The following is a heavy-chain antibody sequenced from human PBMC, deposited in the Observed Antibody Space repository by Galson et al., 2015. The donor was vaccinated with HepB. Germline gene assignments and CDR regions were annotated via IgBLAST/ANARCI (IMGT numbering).Heavy chain of an antibody. CDR1: GYTFNGFY. CDR3: TREDY. Sequence: SVKVSCKASGYTFNGFYIHWVRQAPGQGLEWMAWINFNSGATYSAQKFQDRVTVTRDTSLNTTYMELSRLTSDDTAFYYCTREDYWGQGTMVTVSS. CDR2: INFNSGAT. J-gene: IGHJ4*02. V-gene: IGHV1-2*02.